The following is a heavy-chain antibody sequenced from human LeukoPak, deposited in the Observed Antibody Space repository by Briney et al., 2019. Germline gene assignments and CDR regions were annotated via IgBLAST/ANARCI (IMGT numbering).Heavy chain of an antibody. V-gene: IGHV4-59*01. J-gene: IGHJ4*02. CDR2: IYYSGST. Sequence: PSETLSLTCTVSGGSTSSYYWSWIRQPPGKGLEWIGYIYYSGSTNYNPSLKSRVTISVDTSKNQFSLKLSSVTAADTAVYYCARTNKRAHYFDYWGQGTLVTVSS. D-gene: IGHD2-8*01. CDR1: GGSTSSYY. CDR3: ARTNKRAHYFDY.